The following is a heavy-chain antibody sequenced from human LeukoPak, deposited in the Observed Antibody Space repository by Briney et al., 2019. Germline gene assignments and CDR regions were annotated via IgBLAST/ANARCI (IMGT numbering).Heavy chain of an antibody. V-gene: IGHV3-30*02. Sequence: PGGSLRLSCAASGLTFSNYGMRWVRKAPGKGLEWVAFIRYEGSNKYYDDSVKGRFTISRDNSKNTLYLQMNSLRADDTAVYYCESSGWYLGNYFDYWGQGTLVTVSS. J-gene: IGHJ4*02. CDR3: ESSGWYLGNYFDY. D-gene: IGHD6-19*01. CDR2: IRYEGSNK. CDR1: GLTFSNYG.